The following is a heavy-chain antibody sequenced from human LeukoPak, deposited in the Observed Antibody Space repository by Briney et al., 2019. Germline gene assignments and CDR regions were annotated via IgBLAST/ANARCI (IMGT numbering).Heavy chain of an antibody. Sequence: GGSLRLSCAASGFTFSSYGMHWVRQAPGKGLEWVAMIWYDGSNTYYADSVKGRFTISRDNSKNTLFMQMDSLRAEDTALYYCARDRSTTHFDYWGQGTLVTVSS. CDR1: GFTFSSYG. D-gene: IGHD5/OR15-5a*01. V-gene: IGHV3-33*01. CDR3: ARDRSTTHFDY. J-gene: IGHJ4*02. CDR2: IWYDGSNT.